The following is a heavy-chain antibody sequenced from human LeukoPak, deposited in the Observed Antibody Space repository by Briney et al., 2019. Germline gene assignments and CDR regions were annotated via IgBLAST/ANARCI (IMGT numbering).Heavy chain of an antibody. CDR3: AKATSPMTTAVGVDY. Sequence: SGGSLRLSCAASGFTFSSYSMNWVRQAPGKGLEWVSSISSSSSYIYYADSVKGRFTISRDNAKNSLYLQMNSLRAEDTAVYYCAKATSPMTTAVGVDYWGQGTLVTVSS. V-gene: IGHV3-21*01. CDR1: GFTFSSYS. CDR2: ISSSSSYI. D-gene: IGHD4-4*01. J-gene: IGHJ4*02.